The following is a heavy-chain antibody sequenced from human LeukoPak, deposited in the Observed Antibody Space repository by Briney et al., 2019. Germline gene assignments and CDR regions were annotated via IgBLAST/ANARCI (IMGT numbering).Heavy chain of an antibody. CDR1: GFTVSSNY. V-gene: IGHV3-66*01. CDR3: ARGRGSSWYGMDV. CDR2: IYSGGST. Sequence: PGGSLRLSCAASGFTVSSNYMSWVRQAPGKGLEWVSVIYSGGSTYYADSVKGRFTISRDNSKNTLYLQMNSLRAEDTAVYYCARGRGSSWYGMDVWGQGTTVTLSS. J-gene: IGHJ6*02. D-gene: IGHD6-13*01.